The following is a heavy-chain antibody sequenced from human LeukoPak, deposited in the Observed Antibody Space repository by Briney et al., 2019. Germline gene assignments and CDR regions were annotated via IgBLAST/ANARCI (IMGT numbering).Heavy chain of an antibody. J-gene: IGHJ4*02. Sequence: ASETLSLTCAVSGGSISSSNWWSWVRQPPGKGLEWIGEIYHSGSTNYNPSLKSRVIISVDTSKNQFSLKLSSVTAADTAVYYCAGSYDFDYWGQGTLVTVSS. D-gene: IGHD1-26*01. CDR3: AGSYDFDY. V-gene: IGHV4-4*02. CDR2: IYHSGST. CDR1: GGSISSSNW.